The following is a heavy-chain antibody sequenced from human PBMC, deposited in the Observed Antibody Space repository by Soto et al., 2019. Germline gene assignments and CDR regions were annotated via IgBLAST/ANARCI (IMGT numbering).Heavy chain of an antibody. CDR3: ARRYGGTFDY. CDR1: GGSISSYY. V-gene: IGHV4-59*08. Sequence: SETMSLTCTVSGGSISSYYWSWIRQHTGKGLEWIGYIYYSGSTNYNPSLKSRVTISVDTSKNQFSLKLSSVTAADTAVYYCARRYGGTFDYWGQGTLVTVSS. J-gene: IGHJ4*02. D-gene: IGHD2-15*01. CDR2: IYYSGST.